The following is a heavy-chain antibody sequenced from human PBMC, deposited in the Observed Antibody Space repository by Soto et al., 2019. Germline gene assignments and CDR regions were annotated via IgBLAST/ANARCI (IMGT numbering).Heavy chain of an antibody. V-gene: IGHV1-69*13. CDR3: ARDSLPQIAARHDYYYGMDV. CDR2: IIPIFGTA. D-gene: IGHD6-6*01. CDR1: GGTFSSYA. Sequence: SVKVSCKASGGTFSSYAISWVRQAPGQGLEWMGGIIPIFGTANYAQKFQGGVTITADESTSTAYMELSSLRSEDTAVYYCARDSLPQIAARHDYYYGMDVWGQGTTVTVSS. J-gene: IGHJ6*02.